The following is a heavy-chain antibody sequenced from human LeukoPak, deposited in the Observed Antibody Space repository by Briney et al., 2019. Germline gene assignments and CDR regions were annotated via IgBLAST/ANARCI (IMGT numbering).Heavy chain of an antibody. J-gene: IGHJ4*02. D-gene: IGHD1/OR15-1a*01. CDR3: AKISWDGRGTFD. CDR1: GFSFSTYS. CDR2: IRGSGADK. Sequence: GGSLRLSCAASGFSFSTYSMCWVRQAPGKGLEWVSSIRGSGADKYYADSVKGRFSISRDNSQDTLSLQMNSLRAEDTAVYYCAKISWDGRGTFDWGRGTLVTVSS. V-gene: IGHV3-23*01.